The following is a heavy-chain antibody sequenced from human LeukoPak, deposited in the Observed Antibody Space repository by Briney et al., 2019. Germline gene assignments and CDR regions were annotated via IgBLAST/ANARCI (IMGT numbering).Heavy chain of an antibody. Sequence: GGSLRLSCAASGFTFSSYDMPWVRQATGKGLEWVSAIGTAGDTYYPGSVKGRFTISRENAKNSLYLQMNSLRAGDTAVYYCARASVDTAMGLGPGAFDIWGQGTMVTVSS. CDR1: GFTFSSYD. CDR3: ARASVDTAMGLGPGAFDI. CDR2: IGTAGDT. D-gene: IGHD5-18*01. J-gene: IGHJ3*02. V-gene: IGHV3-13*01.